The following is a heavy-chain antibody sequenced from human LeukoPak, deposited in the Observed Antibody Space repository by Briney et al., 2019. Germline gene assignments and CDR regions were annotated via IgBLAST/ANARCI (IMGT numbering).Heavy chain of an antibody. CDR1: GFTFSDYY. CDR3: ARVGVGTMVRGVSYWYFDL. CDR2: ISNSGSTI. V-gene: IGHV3-11*01. Sequence: PGGSLRLSCAASGFTFSDYYMSWIRQAPGKGLQWASYISNSGSTIYYADSVRGRFTISRDNAKNSLYLQMNSLRAEDTAVYYCARVGVGTMVRGVSYWYFDLWGRGTLVTVSS. J-gene: IGHJ2*01. D-gene: IGHD3-10*01.